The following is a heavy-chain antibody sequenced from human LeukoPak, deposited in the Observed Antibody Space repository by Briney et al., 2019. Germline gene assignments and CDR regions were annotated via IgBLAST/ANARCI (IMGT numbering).Heavy chain of an antibody. D-gene: IGHD1-26*01. J-gene: IGHJ4*02. CDR2: ISSNGGST. V-gene: IGHV3-64*01. CDR3: ARTDSASYGGVDY. Sequence: PGGSLSLSCAASGFTFSSYAMHWVRQAPGKGLEYVSAISSNGGSTYYANSVRGRFTISRDNSKNTLYLQMGSLRAEDMAVYYCARTDSASYGGVDYWGQGTLVTVSS. CDR1: GFTFSSYA.